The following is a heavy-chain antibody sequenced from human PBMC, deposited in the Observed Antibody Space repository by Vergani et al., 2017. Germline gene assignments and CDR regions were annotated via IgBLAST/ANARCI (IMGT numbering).Heavy chain of an antibody. J-gene: IGHJ4*02. CDR2: IYYSGST. CDR3: ARGGEVAARPEY. CDR1: GGSVSSGSYY. V-gene: IGHV4-61*01. D-gene: IGHD6-6*01. Sequence: QVQLQESGPGLVKPSETLSLTCTVSGGSVSSGSYYWSWIRQPPGKGLEWIGYIYYSGSTNYNPSLTSRVTISVDTSKNQVSLKLSSVTAADTAVYYCARGGEVAARPEYWGQGTLVTVSS.